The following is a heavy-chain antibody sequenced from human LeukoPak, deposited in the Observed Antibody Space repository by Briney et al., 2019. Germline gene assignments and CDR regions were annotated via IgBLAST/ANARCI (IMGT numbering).Heavy chain of an antibody. CDR2: INPNSGGT. J-gene: IGHJ5*02. CDR3: ARHDYGSGSYGNWFDP. V-gene: IGHV1-2*02. CDR1: GYTFTSYG. Sequence: ASVKVSCKASGYTFTSYGISWVRQAPGQGLEWMGWINPNSGGTNYAQKFQGRVTMTRDTSISTAYMELSRLRSDDTAVYYCARHDYGSGSYGNWFDPWGQGTLVTVSS. D-gene: IGHD3-10*01.